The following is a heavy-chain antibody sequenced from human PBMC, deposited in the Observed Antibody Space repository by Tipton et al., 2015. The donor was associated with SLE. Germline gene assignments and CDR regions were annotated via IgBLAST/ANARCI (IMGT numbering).Heavy chain of an antibody. CDR2: FYYSRDT. CDR3: ARGQEVAATNFYHYMDV. J-gene: IGHJ6*03. CDR1: GGSIDEYS. V-gene: IGHV4-59*01. D-gene: IGHD6-19*01. Sequence: TLSLTCSVSGGSIDEYSWNWMRQSPGKRPEGFGYFYYSRDTKYNPSFKSRVTLSLDMSKNQVSLNLNSVTAADTATYYCARGQEVAATNFYHYMDVWGKGTTVTVSS.